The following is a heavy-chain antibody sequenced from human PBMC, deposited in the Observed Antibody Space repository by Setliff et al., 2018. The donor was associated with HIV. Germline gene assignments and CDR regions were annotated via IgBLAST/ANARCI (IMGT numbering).Heavy chain of an antibody. V-gene: IGHV4-34*01. Sequence: KPSETLSLTCAVYGGSFSANYWTWIRQPPGKGPEWIGEINHSGTTNYRPSLRSRATISVDTSKNQFSLKLTSVTAADTAVYYCARTPSSTYFYDNDRYNWFFDHWGQGTQVTVSS. CDR3: ARTPSSTYFYDNDRYNWFFDH. CDR1: GGSFSANY. CDR2: INHSGTT. J-gene: IGHJ4*02. D-gene: IGHD1-1*01.